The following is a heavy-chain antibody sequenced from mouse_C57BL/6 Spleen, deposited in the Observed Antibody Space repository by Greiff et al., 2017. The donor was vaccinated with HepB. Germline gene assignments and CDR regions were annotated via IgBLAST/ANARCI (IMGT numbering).Heavy chain of an antibody. D-gene: IGHD2-4*01. J-gene: IGHJ4*01. CDR3: ARYDYDGYVMDY. CDR1: GYTFTSYW. CDR2: IDPSDSYT. Sequence: QVQLQQSGAELVKPGASVKLSCKASGYTFTSYWMHWVKQRPGQGLEWIGEIDPSDSYTNYNQKFKGKSTLTVDKSSSTAYMQLSSLTSEDSAVYYCARYDYDGYVMDYWGQGTSVTVSS. V-gene: IGHV1-69*01.